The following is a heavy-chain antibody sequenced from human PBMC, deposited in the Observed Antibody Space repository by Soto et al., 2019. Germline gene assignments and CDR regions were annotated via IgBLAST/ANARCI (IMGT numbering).Heavy chain of an antibody. Sequence: LSCAGSGFPIISYSKNWARQAPGKGLEWVSSISSSSSYIYYADSVKGRFTISRDNAKNSLYLQMNSLRAEDTAVYYCAREGGEYDFWSGPRGWFDPWGQGTLVTVSS. J-gene: IGHJ5*02. CDR2: ISSSSSYI. D-gene: IGHD3-3*01. CDR3: AREGGEYDFWSGPRGWFDP. V-gene: IGHV3-21*01. CDR1: GFPIISYS.